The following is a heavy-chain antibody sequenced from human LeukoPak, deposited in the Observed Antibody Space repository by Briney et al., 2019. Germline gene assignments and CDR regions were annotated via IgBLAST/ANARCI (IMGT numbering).Heavy chain of an antibody. J-gene: IGHJ4*02. CDR2: INPSGGST. CDR3: ARDRPPGGIAAAGDFDY. D-gene: IGHD6-13*01. CDR1: GYTFTSYY. V-gene: IGHV1-46*01. Sequence: ASVKVSCKASGYTFTSYYMHWVRQAPGQGLEWMGIINPSGGSTSYAQKFQGRVTMTRDTSTSTVYMELGSLRSEDTAVYYCARDRPPGGIAAAGDFDYWGQGTLVTVSS.